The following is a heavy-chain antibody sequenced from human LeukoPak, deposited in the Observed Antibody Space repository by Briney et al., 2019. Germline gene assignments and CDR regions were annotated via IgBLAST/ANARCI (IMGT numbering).Heavy chain of an antibody. D-gene: IGHD6-13*01. CDR3: ARSIPYGTTWYGRSDY. CDR1: GFPFSSYS. J-gene: IGHJ4*02. CDR2: IKPDGTTK. Sequence: GGSLRLSCAASGFPFSSYSMTWVRQAPGKGLEWVANIKPDGTTKFYVDSVKGRFTISRDNALNSLYLQMNSLRAEDAAIYYCARSIPYGTTWYGRSDYWGQGTLVTVSS. V-gene: IGHV3-7*03.